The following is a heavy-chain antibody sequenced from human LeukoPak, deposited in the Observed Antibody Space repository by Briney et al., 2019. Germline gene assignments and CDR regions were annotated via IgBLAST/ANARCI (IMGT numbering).Heavy chain of an antibody. CDR2: IYYSGST. Sequence: SETLSLTCTVSGGSISGYYCGWIRQSPGKGLEWIGYIYYSGSTNYNPSLKSRVTMSVDTSKNQFSLKLSSVTAADTAVYYCARGGTTVTPGLLWFDPWGQGTLVTVSS. CDR1: GGSISGYY. D-gene: IGHD4-17*01. V-gene: IGHV4-59*01. J-gene: IGHJ5*02. CDR3: ARGGTTVTPGLLWFDP.